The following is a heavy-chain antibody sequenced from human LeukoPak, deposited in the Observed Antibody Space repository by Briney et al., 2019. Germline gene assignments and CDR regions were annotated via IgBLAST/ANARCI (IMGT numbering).Heavy chain of an antibody. Sequence: GGSLRLSCAASGFTFSSYWMSWVRQAPGKGLEWVANIKQDGSEKYYVDSVKGRFTISRDNAKNSLYLQMNSLRAEDTAVYYCAKVNRRYCSSTSCYTLYYYYYYMDVWGKGTTVTVSS. V-gene: IGHV3-7*03. CDR1: GFTFSSYW. J-gene: IGHJ6*03. CDR3: AKVNRRYCSSTSCYTLYYYYYYMDV. CDR2: IKQDGSEK. D-gene: IGHD2-2*02.